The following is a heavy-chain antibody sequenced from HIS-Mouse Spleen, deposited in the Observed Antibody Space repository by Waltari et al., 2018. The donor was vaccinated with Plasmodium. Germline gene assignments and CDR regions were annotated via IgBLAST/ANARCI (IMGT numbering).Heavy chain of an antibody. Sequence: QITLKESGPTLVKPTQTLTLTCPFSGFSLSTSGVGVGWIRQPPGKALEWLALIYWDDDKRYSPSLKSRLTITKDTSKNQVVLTMTNMDPVDTATYYCAHTVAAAGYNWFDPWGQGTLVTVSS. CDR3: AHTVAAAGYNWFDP. V-gene: IGHV2-5*02. J-gene: IGHJ5*02. CDR1: GFSLSTSGVG. D-gene: IGHD6-13*01. CDR2: IYWDDDK.